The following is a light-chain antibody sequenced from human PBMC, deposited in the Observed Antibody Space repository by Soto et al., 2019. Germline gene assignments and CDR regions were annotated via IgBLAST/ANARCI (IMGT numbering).Light chain of an antibody. CDR2: RNN. CDR1: SSNIGSNY. V-gene: IGLV1-47*01. J-gene: IGLJ2*01. Sequence: QPVLTQPPSASGTPGQRVTISCSGSSSNIGSNYVYWYQQRPGTAPKLLIYRNNQRPSGVPDRFSGSKSGTSASLAISGLRSEDEADYYCAASDDSLSGVVFGGGTKVSVL. CDR3: AASDDSLSGVV.